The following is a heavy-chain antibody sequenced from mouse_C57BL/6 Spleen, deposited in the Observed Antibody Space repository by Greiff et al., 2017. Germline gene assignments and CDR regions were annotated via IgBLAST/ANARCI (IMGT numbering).Heavy chain of an antibody. D-gene: IGHD1-1*01. CDR3: ARSLITTVVFDY. J-gene: IGHJ2*01. CDR2: INPSNGGT. V-gene: IGHV1-53*01. CDR1: GYTFTSYW. Sequence: QVQLQQPGTELVKPGASVKLSCKASGYTFTSYWMHWVKQRPGQGLEWIGNINPSNGGTNYNAKVKSKATLTVDKSSSTAYMQLSSLTSEDSAVYYCARSLITTVVFDYWGQGTTLTVSS.